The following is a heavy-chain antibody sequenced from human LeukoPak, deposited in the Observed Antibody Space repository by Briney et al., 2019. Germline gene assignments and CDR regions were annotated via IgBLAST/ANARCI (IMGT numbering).Heavy chain of an antibody. Sequence: GASVKVSCKASGYTFTRYYMHWVRQAPGQGLVWMGWINPNSGGTKYAQKFQGRVTMTRDTSISTAYMELSRLRSDDTAVYYCADEFGLKWLADWGQGTLVTVSS. J-gene: IGHJ4*02. CDR3: ADEFGLKWLAD. CDR2: INPNSGGT. D-gene: IGHD6-19*01. V-gene: IGHV1-2*02. CDR1: GYTFTRYY.